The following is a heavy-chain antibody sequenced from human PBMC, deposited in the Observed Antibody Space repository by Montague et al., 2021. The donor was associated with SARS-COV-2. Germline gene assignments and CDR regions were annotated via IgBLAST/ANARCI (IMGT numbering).Heavy chain of an antibody. D-gene: IGHD2-15*01. CDR1: GGSISSGSYY. Sequence: SETLSLTCTVSGGSISSGSYYWVWIRQPPGKGLKWIGAIYYTGGTHQNPSLRSRVTISIDTSSNQLSLKMTSVTAADTAVYYCARSSFVWDRSFGGGYYYGMDAWGQGTTVAVSS. J-gene: IGHJ6*02. CDR2: IYYTGGT. CDR3: ARSSFVWDRSFGGGYYYGMDA. V-gene: IGHV4-39*01.